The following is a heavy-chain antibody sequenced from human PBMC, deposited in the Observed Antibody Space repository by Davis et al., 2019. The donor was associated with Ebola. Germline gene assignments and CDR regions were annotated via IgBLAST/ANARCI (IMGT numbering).Heavy chain of an antibody. CDR2: INHSGRT. V-gene: IGHV4-34*01. D-gene: IGHD6-19*01. CDR1: GESVSGIY. Sequence: PSETLSLTCVVYGESVSGIYWTWTRQSPGKGLEWIGEINHSGRTFYNPSLQSRVTVSLDTSQNHFSLRLTSVTAADTAMYYCGGIRGQWLESWGQGSLVTVST. J-gene: IGHJ5*02. CDR3: GGIRGQWLES.